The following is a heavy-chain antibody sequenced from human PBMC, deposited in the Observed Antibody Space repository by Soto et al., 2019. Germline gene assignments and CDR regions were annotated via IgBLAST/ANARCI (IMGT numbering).Heavy chain of an antibody. J-gene: IGHJ6*02. CDR2: ISSSSSYI. Sequence: GGSLRLSCAASGFTFSSYSMNWVRQAPGKGLEWVSSISSSSSYIYYADSVKGRFTISRDNAKNSLYLQMNSLRAEDTAVYYCARVGFWSSTSSQTYDGMDVWGQGTTVKVSS. D-gene: IGHD2-2*01. V-gene: IGHV3-21*01. CDR3: ARVGFWSSTSSQTYDGMDV. CDR1: GFTFSSYS.